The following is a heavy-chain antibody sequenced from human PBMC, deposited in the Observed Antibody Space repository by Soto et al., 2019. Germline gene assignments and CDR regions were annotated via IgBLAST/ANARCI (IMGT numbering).Heavy chain of an antibody. V-gene: IGHV4-4*02. D-gene: IGHD3-10*01. CDR3: ARDPAGGSGSYSNWFDP. CDR1: GGSVSSSNW. CDR2: IYHSGST. J-gene: IGHJ5*02. Sequence: SETLSLTCAVSGGSVSSSNWWSWVRQPPGKGLEWIGEIYHSGSTNYNPSLKSRVTISVDKSKNQFSLKLSSVTAADTAVYYCARDPAGGSGSYSNWFDPWGQGTLVTVSS.